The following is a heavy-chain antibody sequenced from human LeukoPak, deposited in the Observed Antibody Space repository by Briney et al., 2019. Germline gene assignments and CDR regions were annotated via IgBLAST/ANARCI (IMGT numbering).Heavy chain of an antibody. V-gene: IGHV4-34*01. CDR2: INHSGST. Sequence: SETLSLTCAVYGGSFSGYYWSWIRQPPGKGLEWIGEINHSGSTNYNPSLKSRVTISVDTSKNQFSLKLSSVTAADTAVYYCARVPPRTYYYDSSDYYYDYWGQGTLVTVSS. CDR3: ARVPPRTYYYDSSDYYYDY. CDR1: GGSFSGYY. J-gene: IGHJ4*02. D-gene: IGHD3-22*01.